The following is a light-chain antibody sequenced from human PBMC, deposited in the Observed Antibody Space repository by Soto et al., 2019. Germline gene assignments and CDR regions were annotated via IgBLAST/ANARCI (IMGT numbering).Light chain of an antibody. CDR1: QSISSW. CDR3: QQYNSYST. Sequence: DIQMTQSPSTLSASVGDGVTIHCRASQSISSWLAWYQQKPGKAPKLLIHDASSLESGVPSRFSGSGSGTEFTLTISSLQPDDFATYYCQQYNSYSTFGQGTKVDI. J-gene: IGKJ1*01. CDR2: DAS. V-gene: IGKV1-5*01.